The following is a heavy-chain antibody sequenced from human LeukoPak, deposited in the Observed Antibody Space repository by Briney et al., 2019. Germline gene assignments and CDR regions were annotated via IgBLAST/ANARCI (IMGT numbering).Heavy chain of an antibody. CDR2: ISSSGSSI. D-gene: IGHD6-19*01. Sequence: GGSLRLSCAASGFTFSSYGMNWVRQAPGKGLEWVSYISSSGSSIYYADSVKGRFTISRDNAKNSLYLQMNSQRAEDTAVYYCARDQGNGWYSYWGQGTLVTVSS. J-gene: IGHJ4*02. CDR1: GFTFSSYG. CDR3: ARDQGNGWYSY. V-gene: IGHV3-48*01.